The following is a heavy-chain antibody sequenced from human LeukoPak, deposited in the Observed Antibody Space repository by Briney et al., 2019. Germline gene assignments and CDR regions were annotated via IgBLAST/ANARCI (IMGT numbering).Heavy chain of an antibody. CDR1: GFAFSAYY. J-gene: IGHJ4*02. Sequence: GGSLRLSCAASGFAFSAYYMSWIRQAPGKGLEWVSYISSSGSTIYYADSVKGRFTISRDNAKNSLYLQMNSLRAEDTAVYYCARAGVLRYFDWSDDYWGQGTLVTVSS. CDR3: ARAGVLRYFDWSDDY. V-gene: IGHV3-11*01. D-gene: IGHD3-9*01. CDR2: ISSSGSTI.